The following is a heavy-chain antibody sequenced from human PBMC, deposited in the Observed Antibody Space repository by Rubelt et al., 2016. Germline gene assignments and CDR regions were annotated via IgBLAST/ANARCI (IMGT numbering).Heavy chain of an antibody. V-gene: IGHV3-30*04. J-gene: IGHJ3*02. CDR1: GFTFSNYA. CDR3: ARPVSYCGGDCYDAFDI. D-gene: IGHD2-21*02. Sequence: SGGGVVQPGRSLRLSCAASGFTFSNYAMHWVRQAPGKGLEWVAVISYDGGNKYYADSVKGRFTISRDNSQNTLYLQMNSLRTEDTAVYYCARPVSYCGGDCYDAFDIWGQGTMVTVSS. CDR2: ISYDGGNK.